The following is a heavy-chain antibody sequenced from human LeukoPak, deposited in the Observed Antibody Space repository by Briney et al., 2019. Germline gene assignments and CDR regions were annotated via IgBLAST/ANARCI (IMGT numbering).Heavy chain of an antibody. CDR2: ISSSSSYI. V-gene: IGHV3-21*04. CDR1: GFTFSSYS. D-gene: IGHD3-22*01. Sequence: GGSLRLSCAASGFTFSSYSMNWVRQAPGKGLEWVSSISSSSSYIYYADSVKGRFTISRDNAKNSLYLQMNSLRAEDTAVYYCAMHHYDSSGYSPEYYFDYWGQGTLVTVSS. J-gene: IGHJ4*02. CDR3: AMHHYDSSGYSPEYYFDY.